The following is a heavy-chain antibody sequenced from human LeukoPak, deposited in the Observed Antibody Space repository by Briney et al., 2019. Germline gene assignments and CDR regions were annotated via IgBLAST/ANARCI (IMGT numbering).Heavy chain of an antibody. J-gene: IGHJ6*02. V-gene: IGHV1-69*04. CDR1: GGTFSSYA. CDR3: ARDLGVPAASPYYYYGMDV. Sequence: ASVKVSCKASGGTFSSYAISWVRQAPGQGLEWMGRITPILGIANYAQKFQGRVTITADKSTSTAYMELSSLRSEDTAVYYCARDLGVPAASPYYYYGMDVWGQGTTVTVSS. CDR2: ITPILGIA. D-gene: IGHD2-2*01.